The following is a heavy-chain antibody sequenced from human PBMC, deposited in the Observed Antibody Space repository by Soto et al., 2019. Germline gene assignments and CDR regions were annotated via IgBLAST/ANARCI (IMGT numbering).Heavy chain of an antibody. V-gene: IGHV3-23*01. CDR2: ISGSGGST. J-gene: IGHJ6*02. Sequence: PGGSLRLSCAAAGFTFSSYAMSWVRQAPGKGLEWVSAISGSGGSTYYADSVKGRFTISRDNSKNTLYLQMNSRRAEDTAVYYCAKCRAIAAEGYYYYGMDVWGQGTTVTVSS. D-gene: IGHD6-13*01. CDR3: AKCRAIAAEGYYYYGMDV. CDR1: GFTFSSYA.